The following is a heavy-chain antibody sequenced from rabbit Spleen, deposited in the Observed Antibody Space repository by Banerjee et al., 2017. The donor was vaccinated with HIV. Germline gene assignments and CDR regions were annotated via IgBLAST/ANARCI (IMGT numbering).Heavy chain of an antibody. CDR3: ARGGGL. Sequence: QLKESGGGLVQPGGSLKLSCKASGFTISSNYWMYWVRQAPGKGLEWIGYIDPIFGVSYYASWVNGRFSISRENTQNTVSLQLNSLTAADTATYFCARGGGLWGPGTLVTVS. CDR2: IDPIFGVS. CDR1: GFTISSNY. J-gene: IGHJ4*01. V-gene: IGHV1S7*01.